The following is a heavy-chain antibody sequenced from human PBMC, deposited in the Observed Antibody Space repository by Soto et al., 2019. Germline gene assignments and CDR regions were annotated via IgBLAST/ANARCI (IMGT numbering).Heavy chain of an antibody. CDR3: ARGTAGSEPAAVQLWFGGFDY. D-gene: IGHD3-10*01. CDR2: IIPIFGTA. V-gene: IGHV1-69*13. J-gene: IGHJ4*02. Sequence: ASVKVSCKASGGTFSSYAISWVRQAPGQGLEWMGGIIPIFGTANYAQKFQGRVTITADESTSTAYMELSSLRSEDTAVYYCARGTAGSEPAAVQLWFGGFDYWGQGTLVTVSS. CDR1: GGTFSSYA.